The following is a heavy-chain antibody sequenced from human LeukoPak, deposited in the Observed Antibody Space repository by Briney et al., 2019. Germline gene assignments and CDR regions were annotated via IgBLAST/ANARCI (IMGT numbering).Heavy chain of an antibody. CDR2: LSGSGGST. J-gene: IGHJ4*02. CDR3: AKSLGLLSFDY. D-gene: IGHD3-22*01. Sequence: GGSLRLSCAASGFTFSSYAMSWVRQAPGKGLECVSPLSGSGGSTYYADSVKGRFTISRDNSKNTLFLQMNSLRAEDTAVYYCAKSLGLLSFDYWGQGTLVTVSS. CDR1: GFTFSSYA. V-gene: IGHV3-23*01.